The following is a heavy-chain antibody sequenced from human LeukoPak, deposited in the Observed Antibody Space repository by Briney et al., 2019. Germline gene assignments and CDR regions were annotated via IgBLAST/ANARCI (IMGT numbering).Heavy chain of an antibody. J-gene: IGHJ4*02. V-gene: IGHV1-3*01. D-gene: IGHD5-24*01. CDR3: ARDRMATIRFDY. Sequence: ASVKVSCKASGYTFTSYGISWVRQAPGQRLEWMGWINAGNGNTKYSQKFQGRVTITRDTSASTAYMELSSLRSEDTAVYYCARDRMATIRFDYWGQGTLVTVSS. CDR1: GYTFTSYG. CDR2: INAGNGNT.